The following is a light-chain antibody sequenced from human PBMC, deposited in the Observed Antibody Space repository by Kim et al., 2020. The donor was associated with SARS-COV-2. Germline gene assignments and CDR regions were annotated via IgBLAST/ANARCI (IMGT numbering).Light chain of an antibody. J-gene: IGKJ2*01. Sequence: LSASVGDRVTITCRDSQSISSWLAWYQQKPGKAPKLLIYDASSLESGVPSRFSGSGSGTEFTLTISSLQPDDFATYYCQQYNSYSLFGQGTKLEI. CDR2: DAS. V-gene: IGKV1-5*01. CDR1: QSISSW. CDR3: QQYNSYSL.